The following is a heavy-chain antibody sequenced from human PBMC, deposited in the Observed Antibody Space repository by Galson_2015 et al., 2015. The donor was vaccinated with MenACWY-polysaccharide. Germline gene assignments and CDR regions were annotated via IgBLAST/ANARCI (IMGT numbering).Heavy chain of an antibody. J-gene: IGHJ4*02. CDR3: ARGSNIWKYLDY. V-gene: IGHV3-23*01. D-gene: IGHD2/OR15-2a*01. Sequence: SLRLSCAGSGVTLSNYGMSWVRQAPGKGLEWVSVISDRVDSTHYADSAKGRFTGSRDNSRNTLYLQMNSLRGDDTAVYFCARGSNIWKYLDYWGQGALVTVSS. CDR1: GVTLSNYG. CDR2: ISDRVDST.